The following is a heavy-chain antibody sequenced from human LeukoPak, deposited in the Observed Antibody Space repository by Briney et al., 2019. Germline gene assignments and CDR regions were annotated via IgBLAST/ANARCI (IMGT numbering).Heavy chain of an antibody. D-gene: IGHD6-19*01. J-gene: IGHJ4*02. Sequence: GGSLRLSCAASGFTFSSYSMNWVRQAPGKGLEWVSSISSSSSYIYYADSVKGRFTISRDNAKNSLYLQMNSLRAEDTAVYYCARDRVGIAVAGIDYWGQGTLVTVSS. CDR2: ISSSSSYI. CDR1: GFTFSSYS. CDR3: ARDRVGIAVAGIDY. V-gene: IGHV3-21*01.